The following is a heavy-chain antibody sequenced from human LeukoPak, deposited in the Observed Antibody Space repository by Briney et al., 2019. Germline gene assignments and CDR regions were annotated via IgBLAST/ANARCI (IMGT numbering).Heavy chain of an antibody. V-gene: IGHV3-73*01. CDR3: TSVAAAFDF. D-gene: IGHD6-13*01. J-gene: IGHJ4*02. CDR2: IRSKANSYAT. CDR1: GFTFSGSA. Sequence: GGSLRLSCAASGFTFSGSAMHWVRQASGKGLEWVGRIRSKANSYATAYAASVKGRFTISRDDSKNTAYLQMNSLKTEDTTVYYCTSVAAAFDFWGQGTLVTVSS.